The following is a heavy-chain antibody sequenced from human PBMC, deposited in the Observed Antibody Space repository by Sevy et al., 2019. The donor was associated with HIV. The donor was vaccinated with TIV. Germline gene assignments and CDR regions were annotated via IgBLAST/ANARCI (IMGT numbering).Heavy chain of an antibody. CDR2: INPNSGGT. CDR3: ARTPIPRIPGSRDLYFDD. CDR1: GYTFTGYY. J-gene: IGHJ4*02. D-gene: IGHD2-2*01. V-gene: IGHV1-2*02. Sequence: ASVKVSCKASGYTFTGYYMHWVRQAPGQGLEWMGWINPNSGGTNYAQKFQGRVTMTRDTSISTAYMELSRLRSDDTAVYYCARTPIPRIPGSRDLYFDDWGQGTLVTVSS.